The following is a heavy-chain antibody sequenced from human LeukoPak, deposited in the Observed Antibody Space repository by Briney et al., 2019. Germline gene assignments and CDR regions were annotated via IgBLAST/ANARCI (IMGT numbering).Heavy chain of an antibody. CDR1: GFNVNRNY. V-gene: IGHV3-53*01. CDR2: IYTGGST. J-gene: IGHJ4*02. D-gene: IGHD3-10*01. Sequence: PGGSLRLSCTLSGFNVNRNYMGWVRQAPGKGLEWVSVIYTGGSTHYADSVKGRFTISRDDSKNTLYLQMSHLRAEDTAVYYCARASTKSPLRFVLLFDHWGQGTLVTVSS. CDR3: ARASTKSPLRFVLLFDH.